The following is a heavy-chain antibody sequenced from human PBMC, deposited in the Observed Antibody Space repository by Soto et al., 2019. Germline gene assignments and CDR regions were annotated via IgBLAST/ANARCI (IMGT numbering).Heavy chain of an antibody. J-gene: IGHJ4*02. CDR2: VYYSGNT. CDR3: ARDSVTATISLDY. Sequence: PSETLSLTCTVYGASVSNYYWNWIRQPPGKGPEWIGDVYYSGNTNYTPSLKSRVTISVDTSKNQFSLKLSSVTAADTAVYYCARDSVTATISLDYWGQGTLVTVSS. CDR1: GASVSNYY. V-gene: IGHV4-59*02. D-gene: IGHD5-12*01.